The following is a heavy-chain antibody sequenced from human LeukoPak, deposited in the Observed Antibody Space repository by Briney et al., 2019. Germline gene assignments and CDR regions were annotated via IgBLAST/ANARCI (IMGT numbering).Heavy chain of an antibody. CDR3: LSWGYSYGRIFDY. V-gene: IGHV4-38-2*02. CDR2: IYHSGST. Sequence: PSETLSLTCTVSGYSISSGYYWGWIRQPPGKGLEWIGSIYHSGSTYYNPSLKSRVTISVDTSKNQFSLKLSSVTAADTAVYYCLSWGYSYGRIFDYWGQGTLVTVSS. J-gene: IGHJ4*02. CDR1: GYSISSGYY. D-gene: IGHD5-18*01.